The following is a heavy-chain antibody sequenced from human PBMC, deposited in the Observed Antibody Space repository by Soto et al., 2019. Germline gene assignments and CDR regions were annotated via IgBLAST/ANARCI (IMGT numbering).Heavy chain of an antibody. CDR3: AREVNSSPARGPNWVDP. J-gene: IGHJ5*02. Sequence: QVQLQESGPGLVQPSGTLSLTCAVSGDSINNSHWWSWVRQTPGKGLEWIGDTYHSGTTNYNPSLKTRVTISIDKSKNQLSLKMNSVTAADTAVDYCAREVNSSPARGPNWVDPWGQGTLVTVSS. V-gene: IGHV4-4*02. CDR2: TYHSGTT. CDR1: GDSINNSHW. D-gene: IGHD6-13*01.